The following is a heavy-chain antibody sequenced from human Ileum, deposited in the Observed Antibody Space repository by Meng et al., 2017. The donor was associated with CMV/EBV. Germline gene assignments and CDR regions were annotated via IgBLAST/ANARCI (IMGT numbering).Heavy chain of an antibody. V-gene: IGHV1-69*10. CDR1: GGTFSSYA. D-gene: IGHD6-6*01. CDR2: IIPILGIA. J-gene: IGHJ5*02. Sequence: KASGGTFSSYAISWVRQAPGQGLEWMGGIIPILGIANYAQKFQGRVTITADKSTSTAYMELSSLRSEDTAVYYCARGRDSSLYNGFDPWGQGTLVTVSS. CDR3: ARGRDSSLYNGFDP.